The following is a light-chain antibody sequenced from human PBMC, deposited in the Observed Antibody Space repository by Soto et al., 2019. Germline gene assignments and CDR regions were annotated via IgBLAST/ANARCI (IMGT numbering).Light chain of an antibody. J-gene: IGKJ3*01. CDR1: LSLLHIDGDNY. Sequence: DIVMAQSPLSVRVTXGEPASICCRARLSLLHIDGDNYLDWYLQKPGKXXQLXXXVWSNRASAVHERLSGSGSGKDSTLKISRVEAEEVGVYYCMQALQAGGFTFGPGTKVDIK. CDR2: VWS. CDR3: MQALQAGGFT. V-gene: IGKV2-28*01.